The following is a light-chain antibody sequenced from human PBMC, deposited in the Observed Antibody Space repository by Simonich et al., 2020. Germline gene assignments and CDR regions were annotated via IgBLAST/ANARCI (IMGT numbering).Light chain of an antibody. CDR3: QQFNSYRIT. Sequence: DIQMTQSPSSLSASVGDRVTITCHASQDISNYLNWYQQKPGKAPKLLIYDASNLETGVPSRFSGSGSGTDFTFTISSLQPEDIATYYCQQFNSYRITFGQGTRLEIK. CDR1: QDISNY. CDR2: DAS. J-gene: IGKJ5*01. V-gene: IGKV1-33*01.